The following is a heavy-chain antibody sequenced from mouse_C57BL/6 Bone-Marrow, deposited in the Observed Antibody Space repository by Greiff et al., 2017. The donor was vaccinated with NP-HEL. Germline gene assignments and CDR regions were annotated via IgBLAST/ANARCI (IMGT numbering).Heavy chain of an antibody. Sequence: EVMLVESEGGLVQPGSSMKLSCTASGFTFSDYYMAWVRQVPEKGLEWVANINYDGSSTYYLDSLKNRFIISRDNAKNILYLQMSSLKSEDTATYYCARERAYYYGSSYDWYFDVWGTGTTVTVSS. CDR1: GFTFSDYY. CDR2: INYDGSST. V-gene: IGHV5-16*01. CDR3: ARERAYYYGSSYDWYFDV. J-gene: IGHJ1*03. D-gene: IGHD1-1*01.